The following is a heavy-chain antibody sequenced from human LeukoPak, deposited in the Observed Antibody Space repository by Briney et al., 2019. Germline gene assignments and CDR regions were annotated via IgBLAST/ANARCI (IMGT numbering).Heavy chain of an antibody. J-gene: IGHJ4*02. CDR1: GFTVSSNY. D-gene: IGHD3-3*01. CDR3: ARERKSGRRIFDY. Sequence: GGSLRLSCAASGFTVSSNYMSSVRQAPGKGLEWVSVIYSGGSTYYADSVKGRFTISRDNSKNTLYLQMNSLRAEDTAVYYCARERKSGRRIFDYWGQGTLVTVSS. CDR2: IYSGGST. V-gene: IGHV3-53*01.